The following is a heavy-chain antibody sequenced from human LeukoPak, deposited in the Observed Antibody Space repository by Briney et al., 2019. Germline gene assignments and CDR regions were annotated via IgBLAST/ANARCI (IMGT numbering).Heavy chain of an antibody. J-gene: IGHJ4*02. V-gene: IGHV3-23*01. CDR1: GFTFSSYA. D-gene: IGHD6-13*01. CDR2: ISGGGGGT. Sequence: PGGSLRLSCAASGFTFSSYAMSWVRQAPGKGLECLSAISGGGGGTYYADSVKGRLTISRDNSKNTLYLQINSLRAEDTAVYYCAKKVKYSSSYTDYWGQGTLVTVSS. CDR3: AKKVKYSSSYTDY.